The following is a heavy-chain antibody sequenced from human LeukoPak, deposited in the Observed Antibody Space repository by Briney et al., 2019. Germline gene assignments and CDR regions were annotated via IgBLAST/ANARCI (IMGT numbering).Heavy chain of an antibody. Sequence: ASVKVSCKASGGTFSSYAISWVRQAPGQGLEWMGGIIPIFGTANYAQKFQGRVTITADESTSTAYMELSSLRSEDTAVYYCARVRRYYDILTAYYYYYMDVWGKGTTVTISS. D-gene: IGHD3-9*01. J-gene: IGHJ6*03. CDR1: GGTFSSYA. V-gene: IGHV1-69*13. CDR2: IIPIFGTA. CDR3: ARVRRYYDILTAYYYYYMDV.